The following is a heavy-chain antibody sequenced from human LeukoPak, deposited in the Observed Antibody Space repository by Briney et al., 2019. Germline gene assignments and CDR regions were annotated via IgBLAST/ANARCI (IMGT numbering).Heavy chain of an antibody. J-gene: IGHJ4*02. CDR2: IYYSGST. CDR1: GGSVSSGSYY. V-gene: IGHV4-39*01. D-gene: IGHD3-10*01. Sequence: SETLSLTCTVSGGSVSSGSYYWGWIRQPPGKGLEWIGSIYYSGSTYYSPSLKSRVTISVDTSKNQFSLKLSSVTAADTAAYYCTRDYGSGSYYGAWVDYWGQGTLVTVSS. CDR3: TRDYGSGSYYGAWVDY.